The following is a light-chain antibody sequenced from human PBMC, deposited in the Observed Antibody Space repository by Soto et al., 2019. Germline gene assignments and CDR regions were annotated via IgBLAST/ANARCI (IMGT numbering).Light chain of an antibody. CDR3: QHLHSYPLT. J-gene: IGKJ4*01. V-gene: IGKV1-9*01. CDR1: QGISSY. CDR2: AAS. Sequence: DIQLTQSPSFLSASVGDGVTITCRASQGISSYLAWYQQKPGKAPKLLIFAASTLHSGVPSRFSGSGSGTEFTLTISSLQPEDFATYYCQHLHSYPLTFGGGTKVEMK.